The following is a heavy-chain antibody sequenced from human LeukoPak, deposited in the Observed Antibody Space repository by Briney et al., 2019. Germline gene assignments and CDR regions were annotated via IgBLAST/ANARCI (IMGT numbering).Heavy chain of an antibody. CDR1: GFTFSSYA. CDR2: ISYDGSNK. CDR3: AVLSGYDKGRFFDY. D-gene: IGHD5-12*01. J-gene: IGHJ4*02. Sequence: GGSLRLSCAASGFTFSSYAMHWVRQAPGKGLEWVAVISYDGSNKYYADSVKGRFTISRDNSKNTLYLQMNSLRAEDTAVYYCAVLSGYDKGRFFDYWGQGTLVTVPS. V-gene: IGHV3-30-3*01.